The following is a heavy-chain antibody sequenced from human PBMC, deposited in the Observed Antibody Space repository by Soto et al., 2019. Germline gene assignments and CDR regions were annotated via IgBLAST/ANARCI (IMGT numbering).Heavy chain of an antibody. D-gene: IGHD3-16*01. J-gene: IGHJ4*02. Sequence: SGESLKISCQGSGYSFTINCIGWVLQMPGKGLEWMGIINPADSDIKYSPSFQGQVTISADKSIGTAYLQWSSLKASDTAMYYCARHQRDDASRKIDCWGQGTLVTVSS. CDR1: GYSFTINC. V-gene: IGHV5-51*01. CDR2: INPADSDI. CDR3: ARHQRDDASRKIDC.